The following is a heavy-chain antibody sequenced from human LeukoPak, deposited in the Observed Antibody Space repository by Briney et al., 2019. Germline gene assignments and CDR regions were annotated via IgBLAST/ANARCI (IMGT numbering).Heavy chain of an antibody. CDR2: FDPEDGET. CDR1: GYTLTELS. D-gene: IGHD2-8*01. V-gene: IGHV1-24*01. J-gene: IGHJ3*02. Sequence: ASVKVSCKVSGYTLTELSMHWVRQAPGKGLEWMGGFDPEDGETIYAQKFQGRVTMTEDTSTDTAYMELSSLRSEDTAVYYCATAQGYCTNGVCSGAFDTWGQGTMVTVSS. CDR3: ATAQGYCTNGVCSGAFDT.